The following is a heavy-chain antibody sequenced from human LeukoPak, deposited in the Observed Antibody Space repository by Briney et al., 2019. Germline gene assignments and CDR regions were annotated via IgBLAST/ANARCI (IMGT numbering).Heavy chain of an antibody. Sequence: SETLSLTCTVSGGSISSYYWSWIRQPPGKGLEWIGYIYTSGTTNYNPSLKSRVTISVDMSQNQFSLKLSSVTAADTAVYYCARLTYSNSSPFDYWDQGTLVTVSS. V-gene: IGHV4-4*09. CDR2: IYTSGTT. CDR3: ARLTYSNSSPFDY. D-gene: IGHD6-6*01. CDR1: GGSISSYY. J-gene: IGHJ4*02.